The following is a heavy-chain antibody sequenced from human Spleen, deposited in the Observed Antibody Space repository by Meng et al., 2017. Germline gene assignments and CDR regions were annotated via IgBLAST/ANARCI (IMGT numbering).Heavy chain of an antibody. CDR1: GYSISSGYY. CDR3: ARVQFLGYCSSTSCYFDY. J-gene: IGHJ4*02. V-gene: IGHV4-38-2*02. CDR2: IYHSGST. Sequence: GSLRLSCSVSGYSISSGYYWGWIRQPPGKGLEWIGTIYHSGSTYYNPSLKSRVTISVDTSKNQFSLKLSSVTAADTAVYYCARVQFLGYCSSTSCYFDYWGQGTLVTVSS. D-gene: IGHD2-2*01.